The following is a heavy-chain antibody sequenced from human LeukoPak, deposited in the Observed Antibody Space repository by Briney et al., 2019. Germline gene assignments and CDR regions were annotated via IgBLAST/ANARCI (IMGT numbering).Heavy chain of an antibody. CDR1: GFTFSSYA. CDR2: ISGSGGST. Sequence: GGSLRLSCAASGFTFSSYAMSWVRQAPGKGLEWVPAISGSGGSTYYADSVKGRFTISRDNSKNTLYLQMNSLRAEDTAVYYCAKFPGYYGSGSYSRAFDYWGQGTLVTVSS. V-gene: IGHV3-23*01. D-gene: IGHD3-10*01. J-gene: IGHJ4*02. CDR3: AKFPGYYGSGSYSRAFDY.